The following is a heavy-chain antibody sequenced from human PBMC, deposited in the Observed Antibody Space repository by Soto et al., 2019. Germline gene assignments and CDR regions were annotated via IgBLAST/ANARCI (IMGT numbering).Heavy chain of an antibody. V-gene: IGHV4-30-2*01. D-gene: IGHD6-19*01. CDR3: ASSVDSSGWHDAFNI. CDR1: GESISSGGNS. J-gene: IGHJ3*02. Sequence: SETLSLTCSVSGESISSGGNSWSWIRQPPGGGLEWLGYIYHSGTTYSNPSLQSRLTMSVDRSKNEFSLNLNSVTAADTALYYCASSVDSSGWHDAFNIWGRGTLVTVSS. CDR2: IYHSGTT.